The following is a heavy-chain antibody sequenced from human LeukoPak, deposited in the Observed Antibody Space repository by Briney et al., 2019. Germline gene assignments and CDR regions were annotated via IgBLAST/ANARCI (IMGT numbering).Heavy chain of an antibody. CDR2: IYTSGST. D-gene: IGHD3-3*01. V-gene: IGHV4-4*07. Sequence: PSETLSLTCTVSGGSISSYYWSWIRQPPGKGLEWIGRIYTSGSTNYNPSLKSRVTMSVDTSKNQFSLKLSSVTAADTAVYYCARDYDFWSGYHPDYYYMDVWGKGTTVTVSS. CDR3: ARDYDFWSGYHPDYYYMDV. J-gene: IGHJ6*03. CDR1: GGSISSYY.